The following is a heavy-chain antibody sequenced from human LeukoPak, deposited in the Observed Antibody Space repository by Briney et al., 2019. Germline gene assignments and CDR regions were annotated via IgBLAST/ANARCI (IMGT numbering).Heavy chain of an antibody. CDR3: ARDYGDYEPGRHPSYYYYMDV. CDR2: INSSSSNI. V-gene: IGHV3-21*01. Sequence: GGSLRLSCAASGFTFSSYSMNWVRQTPGKGLEWVSSINSSSSNIIYADSVKGRFTMSRDNAKKSLFLQMNSLRAEDTPVSYCARDYGDYEPGRHPSYYYYMDVWGKGTTVTVSS. J-gene: IGHJ6*03. D-gene: IGHD4-17*01. CDR1: GFTFSSYS.